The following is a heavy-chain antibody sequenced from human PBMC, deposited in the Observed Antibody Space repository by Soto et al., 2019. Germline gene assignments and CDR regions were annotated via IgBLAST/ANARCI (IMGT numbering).Heavy chain of an antibody. D-gene: IGHD3-3*01. CDR2: IYDSGST. V-gene: IGHV4-30-4*01. Sequence: PSETLSLTCTVSGGSISSGDYYWSWIRQPPGKGLEWIGYIYDSGSTYYNPSLKSRVIISVDTSKNQFSLKLSSVTAADTAVYYCARAPVGLDTISYFDYWGQGKLVTVSS. CDR3: ARAPVGLDTISYFDY. CDR1: GGSISSGDYY. J-gene: IGHJ4*02.